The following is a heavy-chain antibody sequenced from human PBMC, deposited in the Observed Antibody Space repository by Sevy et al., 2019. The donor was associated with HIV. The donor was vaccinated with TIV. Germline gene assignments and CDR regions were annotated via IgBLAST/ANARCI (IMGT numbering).Heavy chain of an antibody. CDR2: VRASGGST. CDR3: AREEITGFDY. J-gene: IGHJ4*02. CDR1: GFIFSSYA. Sequence: GGSLRLSCAASGFIFSSYAMTWVRQAPGKGLEWVSTVRASGGSTYYADSVKGRFTISRDNSKNTLYLQMNSLRAEDTAAYSCAREEITGFDYWGRGTLVTVSS. V-gene: IGHV3-23*01. D-gene: IGHD3-16*01.